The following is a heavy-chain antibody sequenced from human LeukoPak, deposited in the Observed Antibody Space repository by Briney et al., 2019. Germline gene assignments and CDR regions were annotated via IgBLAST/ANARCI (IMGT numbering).Heavy chain of an antibody. CDR1: RFTLGSHD. J-gene: IGHJ4*02. V-gene: IGHV3-13*01. CDR3: VREARGYHYTYFDY. D-gene: IGHD5-18*01. CDR2: VSSGFHA. Sequence: GGSLRLSCTASRFTLGSHDMHWVRQIPGQGLEWVAAVSSGFHAFFADSVQGRFTVSRENARNSLYLQMNSLRAGDTAVYYCVREARGYHYTYFDYWGQGTLVTVSS.